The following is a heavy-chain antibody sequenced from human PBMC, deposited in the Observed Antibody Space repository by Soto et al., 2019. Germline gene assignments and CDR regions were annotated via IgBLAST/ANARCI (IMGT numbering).Heavy chain of an antibody. D-gene: IGHD3-10*01. J-gene: IGHJ5*02. Sequence: SETLSLTCAVYGGSFSGYYWSWIRQPPGKGLEWIGEINHSGSTNYNPSLKSRVTISVDTSKNQFSLKLSSVTAADTAVYYCARGYGSGSYYNWFDPWGQGTLVT. CDR2: INHSGST. V-gene: IGHV4-34*01. CDR1: GGSFSGYY. CDR3: ARGYGSGSYYNWFDP.